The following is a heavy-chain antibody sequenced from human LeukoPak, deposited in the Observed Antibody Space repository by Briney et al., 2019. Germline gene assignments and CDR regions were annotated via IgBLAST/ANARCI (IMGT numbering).Heavy chain of an antibody. J-gene: IGHJ1*01. D-gene: IGHD3-22*01. CDR3: ATRTYFYDSSGYSATEYFQH. V-gene: IGHV4-4*02. CDR1: GGSISSSNW. Sequence: SETLSLTCAVSGGSISSSNWWSWVRQSPGKGLEWIGEIYHSGSTNYNPSLKSRVTISVDKSKNQFSLELSSVAAADTAVYYCATRTYFYDSSGYSATEYFQHWGQGTLVTVSS. CDR2: IYHSGST.